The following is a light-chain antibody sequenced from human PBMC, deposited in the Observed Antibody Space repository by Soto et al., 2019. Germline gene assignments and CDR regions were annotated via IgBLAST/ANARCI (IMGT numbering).Light chain of an antibody. CDR1: SSDVGGYNS. Sequence: QSALTQPASVSGSPGQSITISCTGSSSDVGGYNSVSWYQQYPGKAPKLMIYDVINRPSGVSNRFSGSKSGNTASLTISGLQAEDEADYYCSSYTSSGPDVFGTGTKLTVL. CDR3: SSYTSSGPDV. CDR2: DVI. J-gene: IGLJ1*01. V-gene: IGLV2-14*01.